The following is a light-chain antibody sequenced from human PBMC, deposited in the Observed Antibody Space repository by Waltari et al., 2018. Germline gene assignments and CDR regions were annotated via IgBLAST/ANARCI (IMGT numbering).Light chain of an antibody. Sequence: EIVLTQSPGTLSLSPGERATLSCWASQSVTSSYLSWYQQKPGQAPRLPIYGTSSRATGIPDRFSGSGSDIDFTLTISRLGPEDFAVYYCQQYESSPSFGQGTRVEIK. CDR1: QSVTSSY. CDR2: GTS. J-gene: IGKJ1*01. V-gene: IGKV3-20*01. CDR3: QQYESSPS.